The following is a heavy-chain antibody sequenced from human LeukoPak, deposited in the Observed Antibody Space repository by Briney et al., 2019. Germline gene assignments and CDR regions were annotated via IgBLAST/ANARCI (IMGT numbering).Heavy chain of an antibody. D-gene: IGHD6-19*01. CDR2: ISVYNGNT. Sequence: ASVKVSCKASGYTFTSYGISWVRQAPGQGLEWMGWISVYNGNTNYAQKLQGRVTMTTDTSTSTAYMELRGLRSDDTAVYYCARDNIAVADFDYWGQGTLVTVSS. V-gene: IGHV1-18*01. J-gene: IGHJ4*02. CDR1: GYTFTSYG. CDR3: ARDNIAVADFDY.